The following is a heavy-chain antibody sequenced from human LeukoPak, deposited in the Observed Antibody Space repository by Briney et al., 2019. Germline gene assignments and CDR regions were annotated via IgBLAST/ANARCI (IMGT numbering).Heavy chain of an antibody. D-gene: IGHD3-10*01. CDR3: ARLAYYYGSGSYYNSRYHGYYLALDY. Sequence: SETLSLTCTVSGGSVTDYYWSWIRQSPGKGLEWIGYIYYTGTSYNPSLKSRVTISADTSKNQFSLKLISVTAADTAVYYCARLAYYYGSGSYYNSRYHGYYLALDYWGQGTLVTVPS. V-gene: IGHV4-59*02. J-gene: IGHJ4*02. CDR2: IYYTGT. CDR1: GGSVTDYY.